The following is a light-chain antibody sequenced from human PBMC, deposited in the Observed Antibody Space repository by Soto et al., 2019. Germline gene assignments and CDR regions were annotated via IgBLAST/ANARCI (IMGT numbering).Light chain of an antibody. J-gene: IGKJ1*01. Sequence: PPSISXXTGDXVTLXXRPSQGITSCLALYQQKAGKARKLLICAASSLKVGVPWRFGGDGSDTDLTLTASSLQSEDFAAYYCDPYCICPRTFGQRNKLEI. CDR2: AAS. CDR1: QGITSC. CDR3: DPYCICPRT. V-gene: IGKV1-8*01.